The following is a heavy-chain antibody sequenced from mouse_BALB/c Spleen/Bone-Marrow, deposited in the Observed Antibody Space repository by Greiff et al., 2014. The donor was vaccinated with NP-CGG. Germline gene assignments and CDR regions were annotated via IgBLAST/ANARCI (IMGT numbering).Heavy chain of an antibody. Sequence: EVQRVESGGDLVKPGGSLKLSCAASGFTFSSYAMSWVRQSPEKRLEWVAEISSGGSYTYYPDTVTGRFTISRDNAKNTLYLEMSSLRSEDTAMYYCPREGYDGQMDYWGQGTSVTVSS. J-gene: IGHJ4*01. CDR1: GFTFSSYA. CDR2: ISSGGSYT. CDR3: PREGYDGQMDY. D-gene: IGHD2-2*01. V-gene: IGHV5-9-4*01.